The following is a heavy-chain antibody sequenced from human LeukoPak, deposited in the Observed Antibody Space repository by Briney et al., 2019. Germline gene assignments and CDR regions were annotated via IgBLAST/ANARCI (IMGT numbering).Heavy chain of an antibody. CDR3: ARDHGTYYYDSSGYRAFDY. CDR2: IYPGDSDT. CDR1: GSSFTSYW. J-gene: IGHJ4*02. D-gene: IGHD3-22*01. V-gene: IGHV5-51*01. Sequence: GESLKISCKGSGSSFTSYWIGWVRQLPGKGLEWMGIIYPGDSDTRYSPSFQGQVTISADKSISTAYLKWSSLKAADTAMYYCARDHGTYYYDSSGYRAFDYWGQGTLVTVSS.